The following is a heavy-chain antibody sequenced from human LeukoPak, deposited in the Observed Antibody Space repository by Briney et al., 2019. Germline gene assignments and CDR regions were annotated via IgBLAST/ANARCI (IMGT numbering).Heavy chain of an antibody. J-gene: IGHJ4*02. V-gene: IGHV3-7*01. Sequence: GGSLRLSCAASGFTFSSYWMSWVRQAPGKGLEWVANIKQDGSEKYYVDSVKGRFTISRDNAKNSLYLQMNSLRAEDTAVYYCARDQTWALQHWEGSYGYAGGFGYWGQGTLVTVSS. D-gene: IGHD5-18*01. CDR3: ARDQTWALQHWEGSYGYAGGFGY. CDR2: IKQDGSEK. CDR1: GFTFSSYW.